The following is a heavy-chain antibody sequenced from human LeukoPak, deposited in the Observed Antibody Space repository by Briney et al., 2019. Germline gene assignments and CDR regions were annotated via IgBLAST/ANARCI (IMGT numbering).Heavy chain of an antibody. CDR3: AKAGRCSGGSCYYYGMDV. CDR2: ISYDGSNK. D-gene: IGHD2-15*01. J-gene: IGHJ6*02. V-gene: IGHV3-30*18. Sequence: PGGSLRLSCAASGFTFSSYGMHWVRQAPGKGLEWVAVISYDGSNKYYADSVKGRFTISRDNSKNTLYLQMNSLRAEDTAVYYCAKAGRCSGGSCYYYGMDVWGQGTTVTVSS. CDR1: GFTFSSYG.